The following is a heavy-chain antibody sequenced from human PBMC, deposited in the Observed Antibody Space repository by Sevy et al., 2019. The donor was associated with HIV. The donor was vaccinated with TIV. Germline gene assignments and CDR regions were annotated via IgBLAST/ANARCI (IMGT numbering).Heavy chain of an antibody. D-gene: IGHD3-22*01. V-gene: IGHV4-39*01. CDR3: ARFPRITMIVGEDAFDI. CDR2: IYYSGRT. CDR1: GGSISSSSYY. J-gene: IGHJ3*02. Sequence: SETLSLTCTVSGGSISSSSYYWGWIRQPPGKGLEWIGSIYYSGRTYYNPSLKSRVTISVDTSKNQFSLKLSSVTAADTAVYYCARFPRITMIVGEDAFDIWGQGTMVTVSS.